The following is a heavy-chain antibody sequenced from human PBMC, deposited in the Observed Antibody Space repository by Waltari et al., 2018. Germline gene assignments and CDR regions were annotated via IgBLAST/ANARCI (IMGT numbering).Heavy chain of an antibody. CDR1: GFTFCSYA. J-gene: IGHJ4*02. V-gene: IGHV3-23*03. D-gene: IGHD2-2*01. CDR3: AKDRYRRVSYCSSTSCYRGFYFDY. Sequence: EVQLLESGGGLVQPGGSLRLSCAASGFTFCSYAMSWVRQAPGKGLEWVSVIYSGGSTYYADSVKGRFTISRDNSKNTLYLQMNSLRAEDTAVYYCAKDRYRRVSYCSSTSCYRGFYFDYWGQGTLVTVSS. CDR2: IYSGGST.